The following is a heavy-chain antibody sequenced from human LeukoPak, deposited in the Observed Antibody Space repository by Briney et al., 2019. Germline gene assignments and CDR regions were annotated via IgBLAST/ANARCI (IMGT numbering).Heavy chain of an antibody. D-gene: IGHD3-9*01. CDR3: ARQLRYFDWSHFDY. CDR2: IYYSGST. J-gene: IGHJ4*02. V-gene: IGHV4-39*01. Sequence: PSETLSLTCTVSGGSISSSSYYWGWIRQPPGKGLEWIGSIYYSGSTYYNPSLTSRVTISVDTSKNQFSLKLSSVTAADTAVYYCARQLRYFDWSHFDYWGQGTLVTVSS. CDR1: GGSISSSSYY.